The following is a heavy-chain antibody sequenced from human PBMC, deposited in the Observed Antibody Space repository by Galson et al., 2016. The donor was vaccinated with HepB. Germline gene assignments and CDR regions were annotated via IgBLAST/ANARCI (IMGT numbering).Heavy chain of an antibody. V-gene: IGHV3-7*03. CDR1: GSRFSSLW. CDR3: LRDTGRGSPDS. Sequence: SLRLSCAASGSRFSSLWMSWVRQAPGKGLEWVALINQDGSVKHYVDSVKGRFIVSRDNAKNSLYLQMDSLRAEDTALYYCLRDTGRGSPDSWDQGTLVTVSS. J-gene: IGHJ4*02. CDR2: INQDGSVK. D-gene: IGHD1-14*01.